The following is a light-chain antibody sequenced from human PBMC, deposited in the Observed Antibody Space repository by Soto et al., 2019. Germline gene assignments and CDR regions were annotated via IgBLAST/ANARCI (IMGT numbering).Light chain of an antibody. CDR1: QTILTY. J-gene: IGKJ1*01. V-gene: IGKV1-39*01. Sequence: DIQMTQSPSSLSASVGDTVTITCRASQTILTYLNWYQQKPGKAPKLLIYAASSLQSGVPSRFSGSGSGTDFTLTISSLQPEDFATYYCQQSYSTPPSTFGQGTKVDIK. CDR2: AAS. CDR3: QQSYSTPPST.